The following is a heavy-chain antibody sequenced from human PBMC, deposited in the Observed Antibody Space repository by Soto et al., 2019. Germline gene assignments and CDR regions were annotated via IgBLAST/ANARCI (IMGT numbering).Heavy chain of an antibody. V-gene: IGHV4-59*01. CDR1: GGSISSYY. CDR2: IHYTGST. Sequence: SETLSLTCTVSGGSISSYYWSWIRQPPGKGLEWIGYIHYTGSTNYNPSLRGRVTMSVDTSKNQFSLKLTSVTAADTAVYYCVRVAGGGLFDYWGPGNLVTVPS. J-gene: IGHJ4*02. D-gene: IGHD2-15*01. CDR3: VRVAGGGLFDY.